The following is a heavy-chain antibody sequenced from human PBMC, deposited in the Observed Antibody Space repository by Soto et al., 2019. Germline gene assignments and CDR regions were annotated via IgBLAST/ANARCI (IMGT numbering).Heavy chain of an antibody. D-gene: IGHD1-7*01. J-gene: IGHJ1*01. CDR1: GFTFSVYA. V-gene: IGHV3-23*01. CDR3: AKYSELPYEAYLKQ. CDR2: ISSNGGRT. Sequence: GGSLRLSCAASGFTFSVYAMSWVRQAPGKGLEWVSAISSNGGRTFYADSLRGRFTISRDNSKSALYLQMNNPRAEDTAIYYCAKYSELPYEAYLKQWGQGTMVTVSS.